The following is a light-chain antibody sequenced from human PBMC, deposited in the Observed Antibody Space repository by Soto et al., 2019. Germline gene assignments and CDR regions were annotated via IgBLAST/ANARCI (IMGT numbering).Light chain of an antibody. CDR3: QQYDNLPSLT. CDR2: DAS. V-gene: IGKV1-33*01. Sequence: DIQMTQSPSSLSASVGDRVTITCQASQDISNYLNWYQQKPGKAPKLLIYDASNLETGVPSRFSGSGSGTDFTLTISSLQTEDIATYYCQQYDNLPSLTFGGGTKVEIK. CDR1: QDISNY. J-gene: IGKJ4*01.